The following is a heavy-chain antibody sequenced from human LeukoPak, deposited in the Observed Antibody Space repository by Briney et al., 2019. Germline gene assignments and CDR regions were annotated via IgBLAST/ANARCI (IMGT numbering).Heavy chain of an antibody. V-gene: IGHV1-58*02. Sequence: TSVKVSCKASGFTFSSSIIQWVRQARGQRLEWMGWIVVGSGNTNYAQNFQERVTITRDMSTSTAYMEVSSLRSEDTAVYYCAADLPGGAMFDPWGQGTLVTVSS. CDR3: AADLPGGAMFDP. D-gene: IGHD3-16*01. CDR2: IVVGSGNT. J-gene: IGHJ5*02. CDR1: GFTFSSSI.